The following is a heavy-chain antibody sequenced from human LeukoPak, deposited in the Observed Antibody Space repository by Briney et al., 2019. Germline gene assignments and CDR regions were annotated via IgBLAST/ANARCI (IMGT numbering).Heavy chain of an antibody. CDR2: INHSGST. D-gene: IGHD6-13*01. Sequence: SETLSLTCAVYGGXFSTYYWSWIRQPPGKGLEWIGEINHSGSTNYNPSLKSRVTISVDTSKNQFSLKLSSVTAADTAVYYCARLGYSSSWYRYYLDYWGQGTLVTVSS. CDR3: ARLGYSSSWYRYYLDY. V-gene: IGHV4-34*01. CDR1: GGXFSTYY. J-gene: IGHJ4*02.